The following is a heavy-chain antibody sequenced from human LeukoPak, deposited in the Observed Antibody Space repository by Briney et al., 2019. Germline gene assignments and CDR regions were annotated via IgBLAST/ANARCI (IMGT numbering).Heavy chain of an antibody. J-gene: IGHJ4*02. CDR2: LSYEGSIK. V-gene: IGHV3-30*18. D-gene: IGHD5-18*01. CDR1: GFTFSNYG. CDR3: AKDVDTAIYPHYFDY. Sequence: GRSLRLSCAASGFTFSNYGMPWVRQAPGKGLEWVAALSYEGSIKTYADSVKGRFTISRDNSKNTLFLQMNSLRGEDTAVYFCAKDVDTAIYPHYFDYWGQGTLVTVSS.